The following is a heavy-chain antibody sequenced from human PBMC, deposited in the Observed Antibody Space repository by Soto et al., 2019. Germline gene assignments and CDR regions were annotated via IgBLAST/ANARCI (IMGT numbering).Heavy chain of an antibody. CDR2: IKSKTDGGTT. J-gene: IGHJ4*02. Sequence: EVQVVESGGGLVKPGGSLRLSCAASGFTFSNAWMSWVRLAPGKGPEWVGRIKSKTDGGTTDYVAPVKGRFTISRDDSKDTLYLQMNSLKTEDTAVYYCTSSGYSYAYFRNWGQGTLVTVSS. V-gene: IGHV3-15*01. D-gene: IGHD5-18*01. CDR3: TSSGYSYAYFRN. CDR1: GFTFSNAW.